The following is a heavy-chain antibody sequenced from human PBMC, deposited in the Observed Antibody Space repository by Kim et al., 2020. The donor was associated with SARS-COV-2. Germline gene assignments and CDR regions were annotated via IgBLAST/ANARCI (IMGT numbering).Heavy chain of an antibody. J-gene: IGHJ6*02. V-gene: IGHV3-30*02. CDR3: AKDSPGANYGMDV. Sequence: ADSVKGRFTISRDNSKITLYLQMNSLRAEDTAVYYCAKDSPGANYGMDVWGQGTTVTVSS.